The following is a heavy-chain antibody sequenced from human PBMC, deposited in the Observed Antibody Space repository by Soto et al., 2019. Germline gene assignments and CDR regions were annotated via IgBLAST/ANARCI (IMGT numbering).Heavy chain of an antibody. CDR2: VYYTGTT. J-gene: IGHJ4*02. Sequence: PSETLSLTCTVSGGSISTYYLSWIRQPPGKGLEWIGYVYYTGTTNYNPSLESRVTISVDTSKNQFSLKLSSVTAADTAVYYCARATYYYDRSGYLYNFDYWGQGTLVTVSS. CDR1: GGSISTYY. V-gene: IGHV4-59*01. D-gene: IGHD3-22*01. CDR3: ARATYYYDRSGYLYNFDY.